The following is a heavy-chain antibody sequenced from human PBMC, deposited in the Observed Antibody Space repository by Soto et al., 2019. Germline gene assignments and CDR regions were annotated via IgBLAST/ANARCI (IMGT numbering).Heavy chain of an antibody. D-gene: IGHD3-3*01. CDR2: TYYRSKWYN. V-gene: IGHV6-1*01. CDR1: GDSVSSNSAA. Sequence: TLSLTCAISGDSVSSNSAAWNWIRQSPSRGPEWLGRTYYRSKWYNDYAVSVKSRITINPDTSKNQFSLQLNSVTPEDTAVYYCARAHDFWSGYYHYYYYGMDVWGQGTTVTVSS. CDR3: ARAHDFWSGYYHYYYYGMDV. J-gene: IGHJ6*02.